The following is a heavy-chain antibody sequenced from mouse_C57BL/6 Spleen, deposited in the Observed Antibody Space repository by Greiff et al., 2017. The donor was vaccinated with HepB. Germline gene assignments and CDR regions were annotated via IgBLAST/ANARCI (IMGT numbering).Heavy chain of an antibody. CDR2: ISYDGSN. V-gene: IGHV3-6*01. CDR1: GYSITSGYY. CDR3: ARDRLFDWYFDV. Sequence: EVKLQESGPGLVKPSQSLSLTCSVTGYSITSGYYWNWIRQFPGNKLEWMGYISYDGSNNYNPSLKNRISITRDTSKNQFFLKLNSVTTEDTATYYCARDRLFDWYFDVWGTGTTVTVSS. J-gene: IGHJ1*03.